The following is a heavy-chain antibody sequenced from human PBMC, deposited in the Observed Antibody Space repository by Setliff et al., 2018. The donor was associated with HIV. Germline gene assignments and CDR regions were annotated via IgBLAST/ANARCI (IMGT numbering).Heavy chain of an antibody. CDR2: TIPILGVA. CDR1: RSTFNSHT. D-gene: IGHD3-3*01. J-gene: IGHJ6*03. CDR3: VRGVQSPPHYSYYYMDV. Sequence: ASLKVSCKASRSTFNSHTINWVRQAPGQGLDWMGRTIPILGVANYAQRFQGKVTITADKSTSTAYMELTSLRFDDTAMYYCVRGVQSPPHYSYYYMDVWGEGTMVTV. V-gene: IGHV1-69*02.